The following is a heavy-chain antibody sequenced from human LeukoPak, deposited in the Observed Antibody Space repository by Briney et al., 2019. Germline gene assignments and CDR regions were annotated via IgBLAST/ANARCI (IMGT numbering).Heavy chain of an antibody. V-gene: IGHV1-18*04. Sequence: GASVKVSCKASGYTFTGYYMHWVRQAPGQGLEWMGWISAYNGNTNYAQKLQGRVTMTTDTSTSTAYMELRSLRSDDTAVYYCARRISMVRGANRRYYYYMDVWGKGTTVTVSS. CDR1: GYTFTGYY. J-gene: IGHJ6*03. D-gene: IGHD3-10*01. CDR3: ARRISMVRGANRRYYYYMDV. CDR2: ISAYNGNT.